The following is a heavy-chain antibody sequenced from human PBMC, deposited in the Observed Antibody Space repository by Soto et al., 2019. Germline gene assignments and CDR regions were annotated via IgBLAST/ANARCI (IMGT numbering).Heavy chain of an antibody. CDR2: INWNGAST. J-gene: IGHJ4*02. CDR1: GFTFDDYG. CDR3: ARENAYTYGTVSVY. Sequence: GGSLRLSCAASGFTFDDYGMSWVRQVPGKGLEWVSGINWNGASTGYADSVKGRFTISRDSAKNSLYLQMNSLRVEDTALYHCARENAYTYGTVSVYWGQGTLVTVSS. V-gene: IGHV3-20*01. D-gene: IGHD5-18*01.